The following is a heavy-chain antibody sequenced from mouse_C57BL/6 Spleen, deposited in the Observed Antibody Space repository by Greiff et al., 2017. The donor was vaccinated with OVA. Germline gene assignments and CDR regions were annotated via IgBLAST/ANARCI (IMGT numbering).Heavy chain of an antibody. CDR1: GYTFTSYW. D-gene: IGHD1-1*01. V-gene: IGHV1-55*01. J-gene: IGHJ4*01. CDR2: IYPGSGST. CDR3: ARDFITTVVATKGNAMDY. Sequence: QVQLQQPGAELVKPGASVKMSCKASGYTFTSYWITWVKQRPGQGLAWIGDIYPGSGSTNSNEKFKSKATLTVDTSSSTAYMQLSSLTSEDSAVYYCARDFITTVVATKGNAMDYWGQGTSVTVSS.